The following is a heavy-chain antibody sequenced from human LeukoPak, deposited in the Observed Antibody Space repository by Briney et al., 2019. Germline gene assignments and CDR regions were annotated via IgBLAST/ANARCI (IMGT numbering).Heavy chain of an antibody. V-gene: IGHV4-4*09. CDR1: GASISPYY. Sequence: PSETLSLTCTVSGASISPYYCSWIRQPPGKGLEWIGYIYNSGSTYYNPSLKSRVTISVDTSENQFSLELGSVTAADTAVYFCALGGTARDDYWGQGALVTVSS. CDR3: ALGGTARDDY. D-gene: IGHD1-7*01. CDR2: IYNSGST. J-gene: IGHJ4*02.